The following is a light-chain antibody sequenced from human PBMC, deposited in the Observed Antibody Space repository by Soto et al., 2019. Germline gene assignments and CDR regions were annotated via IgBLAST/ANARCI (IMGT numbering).Light chain of an antibody. CDR3: SSYTSSSTLYV. J-gene: IGLJ1*01. Sequence: QSALTQPASVSGSPGQSITISCTGTSSDVGGYNYVSWYQQHPGKAPKLMIYDVSNRPSGVSNRFSGSKSGNTASLTISGLQPEDEADYYSSSYTSSSTLYVFGSGTKLTVL. V-gene: IGLV2-14*01. CDR2: DVS. CDR1: SSDVGGYNY.